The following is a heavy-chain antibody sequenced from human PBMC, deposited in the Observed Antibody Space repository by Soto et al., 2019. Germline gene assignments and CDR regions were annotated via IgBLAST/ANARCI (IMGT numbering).Heavy chain of an antibody. CDR2: ISWNSGSI. J-gene: IGHJ6*02. CDR1: GFTFDDYA. Sequence: SLSLSCAASGFTFDDYAMHWVRQAPGKGLEWVSGISWNSGSIGYAESVKGRFTISSNNAKNSLYLQINSQRAEDTALYDCAEDWGTYDGSGKGAYYYYGMDVWGQGTTVTVSS. CDR3: AEDWGTYDGSGKGAYYYYGMDV. V-gene: IGHV3-9*01. D-gene: IGHD3-22*01.